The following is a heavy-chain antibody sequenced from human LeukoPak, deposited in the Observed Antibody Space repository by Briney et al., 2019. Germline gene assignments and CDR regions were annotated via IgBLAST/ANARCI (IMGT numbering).Heavy chain of an antibody. CDR3: ARDLVRGVVIRIYYGMDV. CDR1: GFTFSSYS. D-gene: IGHD3-3*01. V-gene: IGHV3-48*04. Sequence: GGSLRLSCAASGFTFSSYSMNWVRQAPGKGLEWVPYISSSSSTIYYADSVKGRFTISRDNAKNSLYLQMNSLRAEDTAVYYCARDLVRGVVIRIYYGMDVWGQGTTVTVSS. CDR2: ISSSSSTI. J-gene: IGHJ6*02.